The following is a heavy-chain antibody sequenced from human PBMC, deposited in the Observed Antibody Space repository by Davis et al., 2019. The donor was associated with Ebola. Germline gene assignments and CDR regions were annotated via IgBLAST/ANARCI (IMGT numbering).Heavy chain of an antibody. Sequence: SETLSLTCSVSRGSITTGDYYWSWIRQPPGKGLEWLGYIHKSGATYYNPFLKSRITMSVDTSRRQFSLTLRSVTATDSAVYFCARNVLEGDGGWFDPWGQGTLVTVSS. CDR2: IHKSGAT. CDR1: RGSITTGDYY. D-gene: IGHD2-21*01. J-gene: IGHJ5*02. V-gene: IGHV4-30-4*01. CDR3: ARNVLEGDGGWFDP.